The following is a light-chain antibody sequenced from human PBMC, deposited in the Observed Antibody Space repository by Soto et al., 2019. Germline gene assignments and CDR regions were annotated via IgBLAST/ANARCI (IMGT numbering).Light chain of an antibody. V-gene: IGKV1-39*01. CDR1: QSLGRR. CDR2: ETS. Sequence: DIQMTQSPSSLSASVGDRVTITCRASQSLGRRLTWYQQKAGEAPKLLIYETSNLQNGVPSRFSGSGFGTDFTLTINRLQPEDFATYYCQQSFGPPYTFGQGTKLE. J-gene: IGKJ2*01. CDR3: QQSFGPPYT.